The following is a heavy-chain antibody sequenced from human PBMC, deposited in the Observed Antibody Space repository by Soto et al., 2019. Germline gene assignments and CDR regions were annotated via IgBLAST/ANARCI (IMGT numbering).Heavy chain of an antibody. CDR1: GGSISSSSHH. D-gene: IGHD6-6*01. J-gene: IGHJ4*02. CDR2: IYYSGRT. Sequence: QLQLQESGPGLVKPSEALSLTCTVSGGSISSSSHHWGWIRQPPGKGLEWIGRIYYSGRTYYNPPLKSRITISVDTSKIQFSLKLSSVTAADTAVYYCAREYSSSPDYWGQGTLVTVSS. V-gene: IGHV4-39*01. CDR3: AREYSSSPDY.